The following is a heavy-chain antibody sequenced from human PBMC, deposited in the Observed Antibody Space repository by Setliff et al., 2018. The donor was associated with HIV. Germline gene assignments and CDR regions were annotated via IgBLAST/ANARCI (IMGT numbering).Heavy chain of an antibody. CDR1: AYSISSGYY. J-gene: IGHJ1*01. CDR2: IYHSGST. Sequence: KTSETLSLTCAVSAYSISSGYYWGWIRQPPGKGLEWIGSIYHSGSTYYNPSLMSRVTISADTSKNQFSLKLRSVTAADTAVYYCARQWRDQYNSGVSTEYFQHWGLGTLVTVSS. V-gene: IGHV4-38-2*01. D-gene: IGHD3-22*01. CDR3: ARQWRDQYNSGVSTEYFQH.